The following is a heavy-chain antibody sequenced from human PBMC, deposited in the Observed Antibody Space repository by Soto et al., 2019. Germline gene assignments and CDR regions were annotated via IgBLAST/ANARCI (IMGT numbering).Heavy chain of an antibody. D-gene: IGHD3-3*01. CDR3: ARDPPSVFWSGSLNWFVP. V-gene: IGHV1-69*04. J-gene: IGHJ5*02. CDR1: GGTFSSYT. CDR2: IIPILGIA. Sequence: VASVKVSCKASGGTFSSYTISWVRQAPGQGLEWMGRIIPILGIANYAQKFQGRVTITADKSTSTAYMELSSLRSEDTAVYYCARDPPSVFWSGSLNWFVPWGQGTLVTVSS.